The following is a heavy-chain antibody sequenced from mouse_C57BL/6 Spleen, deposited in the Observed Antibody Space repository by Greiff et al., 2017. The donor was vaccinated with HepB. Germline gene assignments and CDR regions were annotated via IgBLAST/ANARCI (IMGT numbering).Heavy chain of an antibody. CDR2: IYPRSGNT. J-gene: IGHJ4*01. Sequence: VKLVESGAELARPGASVKLSCKASGYTFTSYGISWVKQRTGQGLEWIGEIYPRSGNTYYNEKFKGKATLTADKSSSTAYMELRSLTSEDSAVYFCARSDYGYAMDYWGQGTSVTVSS. V-gene: IGHV1-81*01. CDR3: ARSDYGYAMDY. D-gene: IGHD1-1*01. CDR1: GYTFTSYG.